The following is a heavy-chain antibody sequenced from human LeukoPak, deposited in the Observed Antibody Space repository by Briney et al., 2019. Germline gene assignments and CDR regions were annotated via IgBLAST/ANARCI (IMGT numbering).Heavy chain of an antibody. Sequence: GRSLRLSCAASGFTFDDYAMHWVRQAPGKGLEWVSGISWNSGSIGYADSVKGRFTISRDNAKNSLYLQMNSLRAEDTAVYYCARDEGVVPAANDAFDIWGQGTMVTVSS. CDR1: GFTFDDYA. CDR2: ISWNSGSI. CDR3: ARDEGVVPAANDAFDI. J-gene: IGHJ3*02. D-gene: IGHD2-2*01. V-gene: IGHV3-9*01.